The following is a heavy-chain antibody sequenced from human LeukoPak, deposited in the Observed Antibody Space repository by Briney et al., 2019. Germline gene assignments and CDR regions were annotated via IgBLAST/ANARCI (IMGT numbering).Heavy chain of an antibody. CDR2: ISSSSSYI. D-gene: IGHD3-3*01. CDR3: ALTPLRDFWSGYYIDY. V-gene: IGHV3-21*01. J-gene: IGHJ4*02. CDR1: GFTFSSYS. Sequence: PGGSLRLSCAASGFTFSSYSMNWVRQAPGKGLEWVSSISSSSSYIYYADSVKGRFTISRDNAKNSLYLQMNSLRAEDTAVYYCALTPLRDFWSGYYIDYWGQGTLVTVSS.